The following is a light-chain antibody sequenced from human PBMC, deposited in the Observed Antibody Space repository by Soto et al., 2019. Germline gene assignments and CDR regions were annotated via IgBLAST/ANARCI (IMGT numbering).Light chain of an antibody. J-gene: IGLJ1*01. Sequence: QSVLTQPPSVSGAPGQRVTISCTGSSSNIGAGYDVHWYQQLPGTAPKLLIYINTNRPSGVPDRFSGSKSGTSASLAITGLQAEDEADYYCQSYDDSLSGSLLGTGTKVTVL. CDR2: INT. CDR1: SSNIGAGYD. CDR3: QSYDDSLSGSL. V-gene: IGLV1-40*01.